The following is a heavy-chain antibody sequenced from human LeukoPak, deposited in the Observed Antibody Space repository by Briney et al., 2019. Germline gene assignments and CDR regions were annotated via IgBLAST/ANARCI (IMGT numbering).Heavy chain of an antibody. V-gene: IGHV3-48*03. Sequence: GGSLRLSCAASGFTFSSYEMNWVRQAPGKGLEWVSYISSSGSTIYYADSVKGRFTISRDNAKNSLYLQMNSLRAEDTAVYFCARDKEAAVDFWSGYYPLWGQGTLVTVSS. D-gene: IGHD3-3*01. J-gene: IGHJ4*02. CDR3: ARDKEAAVDFWSGYYPL. CDR2: ISSSGSTI. CDR1: GFTFSSYE.